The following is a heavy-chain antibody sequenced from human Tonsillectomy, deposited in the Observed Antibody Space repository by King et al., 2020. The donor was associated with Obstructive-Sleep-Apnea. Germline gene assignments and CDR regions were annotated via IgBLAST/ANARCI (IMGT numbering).Heavy chain of an antibody. CDR2: ISYDGGNI. CDR1: GFTFSSYA. D-gene: IGHD3-10*01. V-gene: IGHV3-30*04. J-gene: IGHJ3*01. CDR3: ARADGSGSYHDGFDL. Sequence: VQLVESGGGVVQPGRSLRLSCAASGFTFSSYAMHWVRQAPGKGLEWVAFISYDGGNIYHADSLKGRFPISRDYSKNTLYLQVNSLRTEDTAVYYCARADGSGSYHDGFDLWGQGTMVTVSS.